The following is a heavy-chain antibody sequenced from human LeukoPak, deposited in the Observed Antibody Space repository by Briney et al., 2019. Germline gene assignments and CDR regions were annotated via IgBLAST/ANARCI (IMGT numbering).Heavy chain of an antibody. CDR2: ISASGAST. CDR3: AKSFSSSWYFDY. J-gene: IGHJ4*02. V-gene: IGHV3-23*01. D-gene: IGHD6-13*01. Sequence: PGGSLRLSCAASGFTVGTNSMSWVRQSPGKGLEWVSDISASGASTYYADSVKARFTISRDNSKNTLYLQMNSLRAEDTAVYYCAKSFSSSWYFDYWGQGTLVTVSS. CDR1: GFTVGTNS.